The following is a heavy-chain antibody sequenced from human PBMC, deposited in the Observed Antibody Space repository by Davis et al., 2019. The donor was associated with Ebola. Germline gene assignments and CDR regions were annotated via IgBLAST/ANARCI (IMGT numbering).Heavy chain of an antibody. D-gene: IGHD6-19*01. CDR3: STSPWAVAGYLDY. V-gene: IGHV3-73*01. CDR2: IRSKANSYAT. J-gene: IGHJ4*02. CDR1: GFTFSGSA. Sequence: PGGSLRLSCAASGFTFSGSAVHWVRQASGKGLEWVGRIRSKANSYATAYVASAKGRFTISRDDSKNTAWLQMNSLKTEDTAVYYCSTSPWAVAGYLDYWGQGTLVTVSS.